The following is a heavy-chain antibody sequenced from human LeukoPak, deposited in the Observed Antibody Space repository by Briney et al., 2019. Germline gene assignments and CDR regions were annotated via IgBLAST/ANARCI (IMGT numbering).Heavy chain of an antibody. Sequence: ASVKVSCKVSGYTLTELSMHWVRQAPGKGLEWMGGFDPEDGETIYAQKFQGRVTMTEGTSTDTAYMELSSLRSEDTAVYYCATDSRNRDYFDYWGQGTLVTVSS. J-gene: IGHJ4*02. CDR2: FDPEDGET. CDR1: GYTLTELS. V-gene: IGHV1-24*01. CDR3: ATDSRNRDYFDY. D-gene: IGHD1-14*01.